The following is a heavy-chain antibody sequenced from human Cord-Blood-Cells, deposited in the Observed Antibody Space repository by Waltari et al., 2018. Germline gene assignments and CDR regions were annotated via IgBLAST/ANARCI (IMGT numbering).Heavy chain of an antibody. V-gene: IGHV1-69*06. D-gene: IGHD5-12*01. J-gene: IGHJ4*02. CDR1: GGTFSSYA. Sequence: QVQLVQSGAEVKKPGSSVKVSCKASGGTFSSYAISWVRQAPGQGLEWMGVIIHIFGTANYAQKFQGRVTMPPDKSTSTAYLELSSLRSEDTAVYYCARAQPSGYDDYWGQGTLVTVSS. CDR3: ARAQPSGYDDY. CDR2: IIHIFGTA.